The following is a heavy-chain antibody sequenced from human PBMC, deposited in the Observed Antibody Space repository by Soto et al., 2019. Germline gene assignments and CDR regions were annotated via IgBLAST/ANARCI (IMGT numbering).Heavy chain of an antibody. CDR2: INPNSGGT. CDR1: GYTFTGYY. D-gene: IGHD2-15*01. CDR3: ARDLGSTVYYYYYGMDV. J-gene: IGHJ6*02. V-gene: IGHV1-2*04. Sequence: QVQLVQSGAEVKKPGASVKVSCKASGYTFTGYYMHWVRQAPGQGLEWMGWINPNSGGTNYAQKFQGWVTNTRDTSISTAYMELSRLRSDDTAVYYCARDLGSTVYYYYYGMDVWGQGTTVTVSS.